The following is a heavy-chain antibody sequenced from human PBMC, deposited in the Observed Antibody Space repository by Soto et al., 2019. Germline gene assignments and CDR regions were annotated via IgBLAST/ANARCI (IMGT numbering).Heavy chain of an antibody. D-gene: IGHD3-10*01. J-gene: IGHJ5*02. CDR1: GGTFSSYA. CDR3: ARRTVLLNFDP. V-gene: IGHV1-69*01. Sequence: QVQLVQSGAEVKKPGSSVKVSCKASGGTFSSYAISWVRQAPGQGLEWMGGIIPIFGTANYAQKFQGRVTITADEXXXXXXXXXXXXRSEDTAVYYCARRTVLLNFDPWGQGTLVTVSS. CDR2: IIPIFGTA.